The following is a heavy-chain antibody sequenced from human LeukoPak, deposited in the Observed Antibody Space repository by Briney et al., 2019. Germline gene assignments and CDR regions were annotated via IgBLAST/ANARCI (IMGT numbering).Heavy chain of an antibody. D-gene: IGHD2-21*01. Sequence: SETLSLTCTVSSGSISSYYWSWIRQPPGKGLEWIGEINHSGSTNYNPSLKSRVTISVDTSKNQFSLKLSSVTAADTAVYYCARVGYFPDYYMDVWGKGTTVTVSS. CDR3: ARVGYFPDYYMDV. CDR1: SGSISSYY. J-gene: IGHJ6*03. V-gene: IGHV4-34*01. CDR2: INHSGST.